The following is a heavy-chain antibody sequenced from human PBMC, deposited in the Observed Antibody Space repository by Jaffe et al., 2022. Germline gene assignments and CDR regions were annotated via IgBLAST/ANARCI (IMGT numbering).Heavy chain of an antibody. CDR1: GFTFSSYG. D-gene: IGHD5-18*01. V-gene: IGHV3-30*02. CDR2: IRYDGSNK. J-gene: IGHJ4*02. CDR3: AKDGRGYSYGWAPDY. Sequence: QVQLVESGGGVVQPGGSLRLSCAASGFTFSSYGMHWVRQAPGKGLEWVAFIRYDGSNKYYADSVKGRFTISRDNSKNTLYLQMNSLRAEDTAVYYCAKDGRGYSYGWAPDYWGQGTLVTVSS.